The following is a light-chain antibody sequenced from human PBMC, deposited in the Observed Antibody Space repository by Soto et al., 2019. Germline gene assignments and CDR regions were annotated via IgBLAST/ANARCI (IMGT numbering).Light chain of an antibody. CDR3: QQYYSFPVT. CDR1: QGVTSH. V-gene: IGKV1-8*01. Sequence: IRMTQSPSSLSASTGDRVTISCRASQGVTSHLAWYQQQPGKAPKLLIFGASTLQSGVPSRFSGSGSGTNFTLTISFLESEDCATYYCQQYYSFPVTFGGGTKVETK. CDR2: GAS. J-gene: IGKJ4*01.